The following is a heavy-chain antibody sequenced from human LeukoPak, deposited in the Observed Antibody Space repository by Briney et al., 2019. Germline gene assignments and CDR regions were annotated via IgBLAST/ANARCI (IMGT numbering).Heavy chain of an antibody. D-gene: IGHD2-2*01. CDR3: ASLGLYCGSTTCQGDY. CDR1: GYTFTAYY. V-gene: IGHV1-2*02. J-gene: IGHJ4*02. CDR2: INPNSGGT. Sequence: SVKVSCKASGYTFTAYYIHWVRQAPGQGLEWMGWINPNSGGTNYAQKFQGRVTMTSDTSITTAYMELSRLTSDDTAVYYFASLGLYCGSTTCQGDYWGQGTLVTVSS.